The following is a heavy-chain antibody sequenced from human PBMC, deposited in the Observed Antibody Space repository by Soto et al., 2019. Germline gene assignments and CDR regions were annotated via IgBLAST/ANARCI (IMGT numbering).Heavy chain of an antibody. CDR3: ARDTRDGYNYAFAFDI. V-gene: IGHV4-61*01. J-gene: IGHJ3*02. CDR2: IFYSGSP. CDR1: CGSVSSGSNY. Sequence: SETLSLTCTVSCGSVSSGSNYCSWIRQPPGKGLEWIGYIFYSGSPNYNRSRKSRVTISVATSKNQFSLKLSSVTAADTAVYYCARDTRDGYNYAFAFDIWGQGTMVTVSS. D-gene: IGHD5-12*01.